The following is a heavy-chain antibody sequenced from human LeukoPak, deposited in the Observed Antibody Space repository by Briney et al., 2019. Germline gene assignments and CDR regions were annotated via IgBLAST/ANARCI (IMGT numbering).Heavy chain of an antibody. CDR1: GFSFGDFA. V-gene: IGHV3-23*01. CDR3: ARVSGYSSSWPFDY. D-gene: IGHD6-13*01. Sequence: GGSLRLSCAASGFSFGDFAMTWVRQAPGKGWNWPSTISGSRGSSFYADSVKGRFTISRDNSINTLYLQMNSLRAEDTAVFYCARVSGYSSSWPFDYWGQGTLVTVSS. CDR2: ISGSRGSS. J-gene: IGHJ4*02.